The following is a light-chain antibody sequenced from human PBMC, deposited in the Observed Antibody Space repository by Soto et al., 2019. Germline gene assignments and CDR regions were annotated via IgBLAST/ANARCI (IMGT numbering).Light chain of an antibody. CDR2: DAS. CDR1: QSVGTY. Sequence: EVVLTQYPATLSLSPGERAPVSCRARQSVGTYLAWYQQSPGQAPRLLIYDASSRASGIPARFTGSGSGTDFTLTISSLEPEDFAVYYCQQRSTWPPSITFGQGTRLEIK. CDR3: QQRSTWPPSIT. V-gene: IGKV3-11*01. J-gene: IGKJ5*01.